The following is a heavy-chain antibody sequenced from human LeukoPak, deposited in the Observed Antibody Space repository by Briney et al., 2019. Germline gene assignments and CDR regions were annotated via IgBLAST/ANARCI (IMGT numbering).Heavy chain of an antibody. V-gene: IGHV3-30*04. D-gene: IGHD6-13*01. Sequence: GGSLRLSCAASGFTFSSYAMHWVRQAPGKGLEWVAVISYDGSNKYYADSVKGRFTISRDNSKNTLYLQMNSLRAEDTAVYYCARYSSSWPLGYGMDVWGQGTTVTVSS. CDR1: GFTFSSYA. CDR3: ARYSSSWPLGYGMDV. J-gene: IGHJ6*02. CDR2: ISYDGSNK.